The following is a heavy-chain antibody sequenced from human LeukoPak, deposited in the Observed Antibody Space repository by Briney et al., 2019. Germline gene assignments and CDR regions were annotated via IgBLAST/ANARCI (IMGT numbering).Heavy chain of an antibody. CDR1: GFTFSSYW. D-gene: IGHD5-12*01. CDR3: ARDAGNSGYGCDL. Sequence: PGGSLRLSCTASGFTFSSYWMSWVRQAPGKGLEWVANIRQDGSQKNYVDSVKGRFTISRDNAKNSLYLQMNNLRGEDTAIYYCARDAGNSGYGCDLWGQGTLVTVSS. V-gene: IGHV3-7*01. J-gene: IGHJ5*02. CDR2: IRQDGSQK.